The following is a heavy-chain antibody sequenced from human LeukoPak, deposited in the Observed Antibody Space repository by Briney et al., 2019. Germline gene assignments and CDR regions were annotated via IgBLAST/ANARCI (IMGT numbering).Heavy chain of an antibody. Sequence: GGTLRLSCAASGFTFSSYGMSWVRQAPGKGLEWVSAISGSGYSTYYADSVKGRFTISRDNSKNTLYLQMNSLRAEDTAVYYCAKDRMVRGSNWFDPWGQGTLVTVSS. CDR3: AKDRMVRGSNWFDP. V-gene: IGHV3-23*01. CDR2: ISGSGYST. CDR1: GFTFSSYG. J-gene: IGHJ5*02. D-gene: IGHD3-10*01.